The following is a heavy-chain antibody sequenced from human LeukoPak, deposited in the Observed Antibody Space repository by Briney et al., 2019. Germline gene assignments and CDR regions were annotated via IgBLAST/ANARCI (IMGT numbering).Heavy chain of an antibody. V-gene: IGHV4-4*07. CDR1: GGSISSYY. J-gene: IGHJ4*02. CDR3: ARDGRQWELLAYFDY. Sequence: SETLSLTCTVSGGSISSYYWSWIRQPAGKGLEWIGRIYTSGSTNYNPSLKSRVTMSVDTSKNQFSLKLSSVTAADTAVYYCARDGRQWELLAYFDYWGQGTLVTVSS. D-gene: IGHD1-26*01. CDR2: IYTSGST.